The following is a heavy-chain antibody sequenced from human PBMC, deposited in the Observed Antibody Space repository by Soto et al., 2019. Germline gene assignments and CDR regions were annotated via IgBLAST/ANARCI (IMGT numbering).Heavy chain of an antibody. J-gene: IGHJ6*02. CDR3: ARAIFNPYYYYYYGMDV. Sequence: SETLSLTCAVYGGSFSGYYWSWIRQPPGKGLEWIGEINHSGSTNYNPSLKSRVTISVDTSKNQFSLKLSSVTAADTAVYYCARAIFNPYYYYYYGMDVWGQGTTVTVS. CDR2: INHSGST. CDR1: GGSFSGYY. D-gene: IGHD3-9*01. V-gene: IGHV4-34*01.